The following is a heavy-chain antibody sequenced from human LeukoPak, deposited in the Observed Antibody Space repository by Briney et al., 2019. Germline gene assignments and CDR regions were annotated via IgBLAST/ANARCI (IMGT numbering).Heavy chain of an antibody. CDR1: GGSISSSSYY. Sequence: SETLSLTCTVSGGSISSSSYYWGWIRQPPGKGLEWIGNIYYSGSTYYNPSLKSRVTISVDTSKNQFSLKLSSVTAADTAVYYCARGGVPDFDYWGQGTLVTVSS. V-gene: IGHV4-39*07. CDR3: ARGGVPDFDY. D-gene: IGHD2-8*01. CDR2: IYYSGST. J-gene: IGHJ4*02.